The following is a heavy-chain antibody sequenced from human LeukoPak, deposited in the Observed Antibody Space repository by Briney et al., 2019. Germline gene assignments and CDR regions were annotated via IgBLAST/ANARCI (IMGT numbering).Heavy chain of an antibody. CDR3: ARDEERGYSSSWYYFDY. Sequence: TETLSLTCTVSGGSISSYYWTWIRQPPGKGLEWIGYIYYSGSTNYNPSLKSRVTISVDTSKNQFYLKLSSVTAADTAVYYCARDEERGYSSSWYYFDYWGQGTLVTVSS. CDR2: IYYSGST. D-gene: IGHD6-13*01. J-gene: IGHJ4*02. CDR1: GGSISSYY. V-gene: IGHV4-59*01.